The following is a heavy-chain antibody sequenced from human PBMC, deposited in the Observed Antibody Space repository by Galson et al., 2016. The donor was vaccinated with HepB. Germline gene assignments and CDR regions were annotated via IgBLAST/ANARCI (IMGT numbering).Heavy chain of an antibody. J-gene: IGHJ4*02. CDR2: IFHSGTT. D-gene: IGHD3-3*02. V-gene: IGHV4-34*12. CDR1: GGSFSSYF. CDR3: ARDPRIELVPNS. Sequence: SETLSLTCTIYGGSFSSYFWTWFRQPPGKGLEWIGSIFHSGTTYYSPSLRGRVTMSLDRSKNQFSLNLISVTAADTAIYFCARDPRIELVPNSWGQGTLVTVSS.